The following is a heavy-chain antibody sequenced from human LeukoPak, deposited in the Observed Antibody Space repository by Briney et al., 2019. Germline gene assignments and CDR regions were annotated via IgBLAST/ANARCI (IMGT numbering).Heavy chain of an antibody. Sequence: SETLSLTCGVFGVSINDYYWSWIRQSPGKGLEWIGEISHTEGTRYNPSLEGRVTMSVGTSENQLSLKLIFVTAADTAVYYCARIRCGHSGSVCYNHWGLGTLVTVSS. J-gene: IGHJ1*01. D-gene: IGHD3-9*01. CDR1: GVSINDYY. CDR2: ISHTEGT. CDR3: ARIRCGHSGSVCYNH. V-gene: IGHV4-34*01.